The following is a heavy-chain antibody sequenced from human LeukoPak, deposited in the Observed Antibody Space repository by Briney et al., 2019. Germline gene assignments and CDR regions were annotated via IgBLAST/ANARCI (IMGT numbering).Heavy chain of an antibody. J-gene: IGHJ6*02. Sequence: GASVKVSCKASGYTFTGYYMHWVRQAPGQGLEWMGGIIPIFGTANYAQKFQGRVTITADESTSTAYMELSSLRSEDTAVYYCARDGEPYGSYYYGMDVWGQGTTVTVSS. CDR2: IIPIFGTA. V-gene: IGHV1-69*13. CDR3: ARDGEPYGSYYYGMDV. CDR1: GYTFTGYY. D-gene: IGHD1-26*01.